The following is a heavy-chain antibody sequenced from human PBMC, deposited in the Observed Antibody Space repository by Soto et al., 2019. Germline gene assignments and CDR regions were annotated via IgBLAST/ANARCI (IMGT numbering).Heavy chain of an antibody. V-gene: IGHV3-23*01. CDR3: AKGNASYWHFDY. CDR1: GFTFSNYD. Sequence: EVQLLESGGGLVQPGGSLRLSCAASGFTFSNYDMSWVRQTPGKGLEWVSAITTSGDKTKDADSVRGRFTISRDNSKNTLYLQMNSLGAEDTAVYYLAKGNASYWHFDYWGQGTLVTVSS. D-gene: IGHD2-8*02. CDR2: ITTSGDKT. J-gene: IGHJ4*02.